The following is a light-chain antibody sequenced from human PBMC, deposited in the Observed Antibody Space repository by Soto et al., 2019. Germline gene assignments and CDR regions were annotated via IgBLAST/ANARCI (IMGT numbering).Light chain of an antibody. CDR3: QQLNSYPLT. J-gene: IGKJ4*01. CDR2: AAS. Sequence: IQLTQSPSSLSASVGDRVTITCRASQGISSYLAWYQQKPGNAPTLLIYAASTLQSGVPSRFSGSGSGTDFTLNISSLQPEDFATYYCQQLNSYPLTFGGGTKVEIK. V-gene: IGKV1-9*01. CDR1: QGISSY.